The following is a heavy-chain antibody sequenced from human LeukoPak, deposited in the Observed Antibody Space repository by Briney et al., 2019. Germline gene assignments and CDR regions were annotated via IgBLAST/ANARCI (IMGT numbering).Heavy chain of an antibody. CDR1: GFTFSSYW. D-gene: IGHD2-21*01. CDR3: AKHCYRGRYDL. J-gene: IGHJ2*01. V-gene: IGHV3-74*01. CDR2: INSDESST. Sequence: GGSLRLSCEASGFTFSSYWMHWVRQAPGKGLVWVSRINSDESSTSYADSVKGRFTISRDNAKNTLYLQMNSLRAEDTAVYYCAKHCYRGRYDLWGRGTLVTVSS.